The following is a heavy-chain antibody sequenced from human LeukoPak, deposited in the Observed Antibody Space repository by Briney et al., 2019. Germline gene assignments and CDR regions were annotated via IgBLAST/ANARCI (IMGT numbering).Heavy chain of an antibody. CDR3: ARDPAATAGY. V-gene: IGHV4-38-2*02. CDR1: GYSISSGYY. CDR2: IYHSGST. J-gene: IGHJ4*02. D-gene: IGHD2-15*01. Sequence: PSETLSLTCTVSGYSISSGYYWGWIRQPPGKGLEWIGSIYHSGSTYYNPSLKSRVTISVDTSKNQFSLRLSSVTAADTAVYYCARDPAATAGYWGQGTLVTVSS.